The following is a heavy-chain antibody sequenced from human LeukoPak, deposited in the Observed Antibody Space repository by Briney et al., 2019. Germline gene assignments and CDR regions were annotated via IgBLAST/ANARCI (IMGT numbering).Heavy chain of an antibody. CDR2: INAYNGDT. CDR1: GYIFTSYG. CDR3: ARSPKPDPGVPAASCSRFEY. Sequence: ASVKVSCKASGYIFTSYGIVWVRQAPGQGLEWMGWINAYNGDTNYAQKLQGRVTMTTDTSTSTAYMELRSLTSDDTAVYYCARSPKPDPGVPAASCSRFEYWGQGTLVTVSS. J-gene: IGHJ4*02. D-gene: IGHD2-2*01. V-gene: IGHV1-18*01.